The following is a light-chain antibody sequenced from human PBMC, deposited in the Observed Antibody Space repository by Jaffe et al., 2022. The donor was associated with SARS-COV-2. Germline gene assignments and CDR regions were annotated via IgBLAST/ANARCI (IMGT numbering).Light chain of an antibody. CDR1: SSDVGGYYY. V-gene: IGLV2-14*01. CDR2: EVS. J-gene: IGLJ3*02. CDR3: LSYTSTNTWV. Sequence: QSALTQPASVSGSPGQSITISCTGTSSDVGGYYYVSWYQRHPGKAPKLMIFEVSNRPSGVSSRFSGSKSGNTASLTISGLQAEDEADYYCLSYTSTNTWVFGGGTKLTVL.